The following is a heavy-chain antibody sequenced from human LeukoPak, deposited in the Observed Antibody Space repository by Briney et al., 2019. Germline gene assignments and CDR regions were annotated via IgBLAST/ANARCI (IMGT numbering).Heavy chain of an antibody. CDR1: GFTFSSYW. D-gene: IGHD2-15*01. Sequence: GGSLRLSCAASGFTFSSYWMHWVRQAPGKGLVWVSRINSDGSSTSYADSVKGRFTISRDNAKNTLYLQMNSLRAEGTAVYYCARDTPLCSGGSCYPNLTFYYYYYYGMDVWGQGTTVTVSS. V-gene: IGHV3-74*01. J-gene: IGHJ6*02. CDR3: ARDTPLCSGGSCYPNLTFYYYYYYGMDV. CDR2: INSDGSST.